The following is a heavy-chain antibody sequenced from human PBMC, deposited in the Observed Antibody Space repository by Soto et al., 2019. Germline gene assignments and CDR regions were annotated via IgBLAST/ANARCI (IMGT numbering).Heavy chain of an antibody. CDR3: AREGATMDWLRNWFDP. Sequence: GGSLRLSCAACGFTFSDYYMSWIRQAPGKGLEWVSYISSSGSTIYYADSVKGRFTISRDNAKNSLYLQMNSLRAEDTAVYYCAREGATMDWLRNWFDPWGQGTLVTVSS. J-gene: IGHJ5*02. D-gene: IGHD3-9*01. V-gene: IGHV3-11*01. CDR1: GFTFSDYY. CDR2: ISSSGSTI.